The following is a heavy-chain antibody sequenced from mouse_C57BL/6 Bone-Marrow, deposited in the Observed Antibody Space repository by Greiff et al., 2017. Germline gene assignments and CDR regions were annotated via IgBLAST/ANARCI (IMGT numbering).Heavy chain of an antibody. D-gene: IGHD1-1*01. J-gene: IGHJ2*01. CDR1: GYTFTSYG. V-gene: IGHV1-81*01. CDR2: IYPRSGNT. Sequence: QVQLQQSGAELARPGASVKLSCKASGYTFTSYGISWVKQRTGQGLEWIGEIYPRSGNTYYNEKFKGKATLTADKSSSTAYMELRSLTSEDSAVYFCARWDYGSSLDYWGQGTTLTVSS. CDR3: ARWDYGSSLDY.